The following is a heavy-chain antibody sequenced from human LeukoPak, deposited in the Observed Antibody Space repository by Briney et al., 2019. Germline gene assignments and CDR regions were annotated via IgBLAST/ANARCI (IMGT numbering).Heavy chain of an antibody. Sequence: GGSLRLSCAASGFTFNTYSMSWVRQAPGKGLEWVSYITFSSSIIYYADSVKGRFTISRDNAKNSLYLQMNSLRAEDTAVYYCARDRLHYGEYEKTFDYWGQGTLVSVSS. J-gene: IGHJ4*02. V-gene: IGHV3-48*01. CDR2: ITFSSSII. CDR1: GFTFNTYS. D-gene: IGHD4-17*01. CDR3: ARDRLHYGEYEKTFDY.